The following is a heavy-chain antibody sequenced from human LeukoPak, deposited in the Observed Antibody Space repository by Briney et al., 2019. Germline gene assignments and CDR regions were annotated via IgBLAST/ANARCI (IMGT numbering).Heavy chain of an antibody. J-gene: IGHJ4*02. CDR3: AKASGKHRSAWSFDY. V-gene: IGHV3-23*01. CDR2: ISSGSVST. CDR1: GFTFSTYA. Sequence: GRCLRPSCAASGFTFSTYAMGWVSQALGKGPGWDSEISSGSVSTFYPDSAKARFTVSRNNSQNQLFLQMDSLRAEARAVYYCAKASGKHRSAWSFDYWGQGTLVTVS. D-gene: IGHD6-19*01.